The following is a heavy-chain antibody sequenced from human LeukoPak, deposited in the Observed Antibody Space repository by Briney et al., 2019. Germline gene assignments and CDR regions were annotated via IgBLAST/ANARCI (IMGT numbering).Heavy chain of an antibody. D-gene: IGHD2-15*01. J-gene: IGHJ4*02. CDR1: GFTFSSYS. CDR2: TSSSSSCI. Sequence: GGSLRLSCAASGFTFSSYSMNWVRQAPGKGLEWVSSTSSSSSCIYYADSVKGRFTISRDNAKNSLYLQMNSLRAEDTAVYYCARDLGYCSGGSSFSHFLSDYWGQGTLVTVSS. CDR3: ARDLGYCSGGSSFSHFLSDY. V-gene: IGHV3-21*01.